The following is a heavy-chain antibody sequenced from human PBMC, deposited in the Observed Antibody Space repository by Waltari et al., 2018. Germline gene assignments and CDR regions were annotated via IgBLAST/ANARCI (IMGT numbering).Heavy chain of an antibody. Sequence: QVQLQESGPGLVKPSETLSLTCTVSGGSISSYYWSWIRQPAGKGLEWIGRIYTSGSTNYNPSLKSRVTMSVDTSKNQFSLKLSSVTAADTAVYYCARNYYDSSGYYFPYYFDYWGQGTLVTVSS. CDR2: IYTSGST. CDR3: ARNYYDSSGYYFPYYFDY. J-gene: IGHJ4*02. CDR1: GGSISSYY. V-gene: IGHV4-4*07. D-gene: IGHD3-22*01.